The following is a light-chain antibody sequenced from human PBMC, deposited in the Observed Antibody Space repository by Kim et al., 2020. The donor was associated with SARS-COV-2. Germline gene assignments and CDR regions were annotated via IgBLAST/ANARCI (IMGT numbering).Light chain of an antibody. J-gene: IGKJ2*01. CDR1: QSVITF. V-gene: IGKV1-39*01. Sequence: ASIGDRVIITCRASQSVITFLDWYQQRPGKGPKPLIYAASSLQSGVPSRFSGSGSGTDFTHTNSSLQPEDFATYYCQQSYTFPYTFGQGTKLEI. CDR2: AAS. CDR3: QQSYTFPYT.